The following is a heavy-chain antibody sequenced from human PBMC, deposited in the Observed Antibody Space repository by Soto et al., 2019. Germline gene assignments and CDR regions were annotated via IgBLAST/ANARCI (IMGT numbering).Heavy chain of an antibody. CDR3: ARTPFSMLPVGDGMDV. J-gene: IGHJ6*02. Sequence: SETLSLTCTVSGGSISSGGYYWSWIRQHPGKGLEWIGYIYYSGSTYYNPSLKSRVTISVDTSKNQFSLKLSSVTAADTAVYYCARTPFSMLPVGDGMDVWGQGTTVTVSS. D-gene: IGHD3-16*01. V-gene: IGHV4-31*03. CDR2: IYYSGST. CDR1: GGSISSGGYY.